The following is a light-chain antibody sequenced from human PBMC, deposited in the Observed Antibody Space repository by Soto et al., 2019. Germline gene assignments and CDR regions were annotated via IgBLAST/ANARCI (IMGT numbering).Light chain of an antibody. J-gene: IGKJ4*01. Sequence: EIVMTQSPATLSVSPGERAILSCRASKSVNNNLAWYQQKPGQAPRLLIYGASTRATGIPARFSGSGSGTDFTLSISSLQSEDFAIDYCQQYNNWPPRTFGGGTKVEIK. CDR1: KSVNNN. CDR3: QQYNNWPPRT. V-gene: IGKV3-15*01. CDR2: GAS.